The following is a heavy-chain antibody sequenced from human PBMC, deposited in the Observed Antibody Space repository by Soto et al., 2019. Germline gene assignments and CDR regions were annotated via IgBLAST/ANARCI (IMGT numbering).Heavy chain of an antibody. CDR3: IRVPPP. V-gene: IGHV4-30-2*01. Sequence: QLQLQESGSGLVKPSQTLSLTCGVSGGSISSGGYSWSWIRQPPGKGLEWIGYIYHSGSTYSNPASESRVTISVDRSTNQSSLTLCSVTAADTTVYYCIRVPPPWGQGTLVTVSS. CDR1: GGSISSGGYS. CDR2: IYHSGST. J-gene: IGHJ5*01.